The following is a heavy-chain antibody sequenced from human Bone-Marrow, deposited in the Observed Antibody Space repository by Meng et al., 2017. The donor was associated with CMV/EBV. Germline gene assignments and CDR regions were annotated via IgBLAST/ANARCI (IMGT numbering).Heavy chain of an antibody. CDR2: IYSGGST. D-gene: IGHD6-6*01. J-gene: IGHJ6*02. CDR1: GFTFSSYW. Sequence: GGPLRLSCAASGFTFSSYWMSWVRQAPGKGLEWVSVIYSGGSTYYADSVKGRFTISRDNSKNTLYLQMNSLRAEDTAVYYCAKARSSSWMDYSMDVWGQGTTVTVSS. V-gene: IGHV3-66*02. CDR3: AKARSSSWMDYSMDV.